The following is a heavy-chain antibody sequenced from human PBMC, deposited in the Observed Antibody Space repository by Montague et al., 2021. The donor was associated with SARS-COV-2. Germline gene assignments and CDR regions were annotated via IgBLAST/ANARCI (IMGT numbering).Heavy chain of an antibody. CDR3: ARQVGTMIVVVIIKLRYYFDY. CDR1: GGSISSSSYD. V-gene: IGHV4-39*01. D-gene: IGHD3-22*01. CDR2: IYYSGST. Sequence: SETLSPTCTVSGGSISSSSYDWGWIRQPPGKGLEWIGSIYYSGSTYYXPSLKSRVTISVDTSKNQFSLKLSSVTAADTAVYYRARQVGTMIVVVIIKLRYYFDYWGQGTLVTVSS. J-gene: IGHJ4*02.